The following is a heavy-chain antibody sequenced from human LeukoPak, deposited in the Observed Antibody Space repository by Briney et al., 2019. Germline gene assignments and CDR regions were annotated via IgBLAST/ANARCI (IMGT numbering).Heavy chain of an antibody. CDR3: ASPSNWNGGGVDWFDP. V-gene: IGHV4-59*08. CDR2: IYYRGSP. Sequence: SETLSLTCTVSGCSISSYYWSLIRQPPGKGLEGIGYIYYRGSPRYNPSLRSRVTISIDTSKNQLSLKLNSVTAADTAVYYCASPSNWNGGGVDWFDPWGQGTQVTVSS. CDR1: GCSISSYY. J-gene: IGHJ5*02. D-gene: IGHD1-20*01.